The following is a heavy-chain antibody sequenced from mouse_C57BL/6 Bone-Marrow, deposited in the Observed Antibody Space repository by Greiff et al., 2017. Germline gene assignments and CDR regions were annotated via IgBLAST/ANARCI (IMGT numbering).Heavy chain of an antibody. D-gene: IGHD1-1*02. CDR1: EYEFPSHD. V-gene: IGHV5-2*01. CDR2: INSDGGST. J-gene: IGHJ2*01. Sequence: EVQRVESGGGLVQPGESLKLSCESNEYEFPSHDMSWVRKTPEKRLELVAAINSDGGSTYYPDTMERRFILSRDNTKKTLYLQMSSLGSEDTALYYWARRGVASFDYWGQGTTLTVSA. CDR3: ARRGVASFDY.